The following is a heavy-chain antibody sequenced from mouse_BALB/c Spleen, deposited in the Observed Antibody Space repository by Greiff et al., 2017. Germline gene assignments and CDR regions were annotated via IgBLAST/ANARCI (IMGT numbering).Heavy chain of an antibody. D-gene: IGHD2-3*01. V-gene: IGHV1S81*02. CDR3: ARGYDGYYGAWFAY. CDR2: INPSNGRT. J-gene: IGHJ3*01. Sequence: QVQLQQPGAELVKPGASVKLSCKASGYTFTSYWMHWVKQRPGQGLEWIGEINPSNGRTNYNEKFKSKATLTVDKSSSTAYMQLSSLTSEDSAVYYCARGYDGYYGAWFAYWGQGTLVTVSA. CDR1: GYTFTSYW.